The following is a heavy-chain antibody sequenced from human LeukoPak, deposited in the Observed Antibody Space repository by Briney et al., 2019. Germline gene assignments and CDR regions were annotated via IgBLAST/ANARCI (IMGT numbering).Heavy chain of an antibody. CDR2: ISASGGST. D-gene: IGHD6-19*01. CDR3: ARVLFYSSGNKSNRVDY. Sequence: GGSLRLSCAASGFTFTSYAMSWVRQAPGKGLEWVSAISASGGSTYYADSVKGRFTISRDNAKNSLYLQMNSLRAEDTAVYYCARVLFYSSGNKSNRVDYWGQGTLVTVSS. J-gene: IGHJ4*02. V-gene: IGHV3-23*01. CDR1: GFTFTSYA.